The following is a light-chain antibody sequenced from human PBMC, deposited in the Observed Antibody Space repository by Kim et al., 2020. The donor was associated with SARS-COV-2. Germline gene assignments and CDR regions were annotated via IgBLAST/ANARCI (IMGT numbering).Light chain of an antibody. Sequence: SASISCGYSQSSVYSDGNIYLNWFHQRPGQAPRRLIYKVSNRDSGVPDRFSGSGSGTDFTLQISRVEAEDVGVYYCMQGTNWPFTFGPGTKVDIK. CDR2: KVS. CDR1: QSSVYSDGNIY. J-gene: IGKJ3*01. V-gene: IGKV2-30*01. CDR3: MQGTNWPFT.